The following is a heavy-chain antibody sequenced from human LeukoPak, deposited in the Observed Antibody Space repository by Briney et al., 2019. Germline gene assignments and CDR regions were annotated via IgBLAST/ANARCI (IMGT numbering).Heavy chain of an antibody. V-gene: IGHV1-69*04. D-gene: IGHD3-9*01. CDR1: GGTFSSYA. Sequence: GASVKVSCKASGGTFSSYAISWVRQAPGQGLEWMGRIIPILGIANYAQKFQGRVTITAGKSTSTAYMELSSLRSEDTAVYYCARDDILTGYSPRFDYWGQGTLVTVSS. J-gene: IGHJ4*02. CDR2: IIPILGIA. CDR3: ARDDILTGYSPRFDY.